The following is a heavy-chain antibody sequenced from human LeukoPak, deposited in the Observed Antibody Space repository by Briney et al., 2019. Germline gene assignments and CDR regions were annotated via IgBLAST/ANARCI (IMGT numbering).Heavy chain of an antibody. Sequence: PSETLSLTCTVSGGSISSYYWSWIRQPPGKGLEWIGYIYYSGSTNYNPSLKSRVTISVDTSKNQFSLKLSSVTAADTAVYYCARLWLYYYYYMDVWGKGTTVTVSS. CDR2: IYYSGST. CDR1: GGSISSYY. J-gene: IGHJ6*03. CDR3: ARLWLYYYYYMDV. V-gene: IGHV4-59*01. D-gene: IGHD3-10*01.